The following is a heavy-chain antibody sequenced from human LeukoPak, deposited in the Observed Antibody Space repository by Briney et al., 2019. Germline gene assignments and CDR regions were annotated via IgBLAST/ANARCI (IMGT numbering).Heavy chain of an antibody. CDR3: AKFRSGYYYDDAFDI. CDR1: GFTFSSYV. D-gene: IGHD3-22*01. J-gene: IGHJ3*02. CDR2: ISGSGGNT. Sequence: GGSLRLSCAASGFTFSSYVMSWVRQAPGKGLEWVSAISGSGGNTYYADSVKGRFTISRDNSKNTLYLQMNSLRAEDTALYYCAKFRSGYYYDDAFDIWGQGTMVTVSS. V-gene: IGHV3-23*01.